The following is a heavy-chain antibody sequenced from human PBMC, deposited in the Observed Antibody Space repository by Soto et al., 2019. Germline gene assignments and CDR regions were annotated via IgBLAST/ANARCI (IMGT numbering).Heavy chain of an antibody. D-gene: IGHD6-19*01. CDR3: ARCTVDTIVTSVWCHYLDP. Sequence: EVQLLDSGGGLVQPGGSLRLSCAASGFTFSRSAMSWVRQAPGKGLEWVSAVSGSGGTTYYAAYVRGRFTISRDNSKNTLHLKMNSLRAENTAIYFCARCTVDTIVTSVWCHYLDPWGQGTLVTVSS. CDR2: VSGSGGTT. J-gene: IGHJ5*02. CDR1: GFTFSRSA. V-gene: IGHV3-23*01.